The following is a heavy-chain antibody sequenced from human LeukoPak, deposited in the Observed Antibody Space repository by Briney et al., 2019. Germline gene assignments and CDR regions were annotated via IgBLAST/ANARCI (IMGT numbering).Heavy chain of an antibody. CDR1: GFTFSSNA. V-gene: IGHV3-23*01. CDR3: AKSVNFSNYRVYYYYMDV. D-gene: IGHD4-11*01. CDR2: ISGSGGWT. J-gene: IGHJ6*03. Sequence: PGGSLRLSCAASGFTFSSNAMSWVRQAPGKGLEWVSSISGSGGWTYYADSVKGRFTISRDNSKNTLYLQMNSLRAEDTAVYYCAKSVNFSNYRVYYYYMDVWGRGTTVTVSS.